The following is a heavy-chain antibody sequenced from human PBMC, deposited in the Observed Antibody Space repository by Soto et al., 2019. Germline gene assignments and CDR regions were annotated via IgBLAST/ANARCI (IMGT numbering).Heavy chain of an antibody. D-gene: IGHD4-4*01. J-gene: IGHJ6*02. Sequence: PGGSLRLSCAASGFTFSSYAMSWVRQAPGKGLEWVSAISGSGGSTYYADSVKGRFTISRDNSKNTLYLQMNSLRAEDTAVYYCAKALTPVTAYYYGMDVWGQGTTVTV. V-gene: IGHV3-23*01. CDR1: GFTFSSYA. CDR3: AKALTPVTAYYYGMDV. CDR2: ISGSGGST.